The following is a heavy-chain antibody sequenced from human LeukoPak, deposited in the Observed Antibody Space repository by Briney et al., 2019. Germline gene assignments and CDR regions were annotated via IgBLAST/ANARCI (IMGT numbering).Heavy chain of an antibody. CDR1: GGSISSSSYY. CDR2: FYYRGST. CDR3: ARGGSYYDNN. V-gene: IGHV4-39*01. D-gene: IGHD3-22*01. Sequence: KPSETLSLTCTVSGGSISSSSYYWGWIRQPPGKGLEWIGSFYYRGSTYYNPSLESRVTISVDTSKNQFSLKLSSVTAADTAVYYCARGGSYYDNNWGQGTLVTVSS. J-gene: IGHJ4*02.